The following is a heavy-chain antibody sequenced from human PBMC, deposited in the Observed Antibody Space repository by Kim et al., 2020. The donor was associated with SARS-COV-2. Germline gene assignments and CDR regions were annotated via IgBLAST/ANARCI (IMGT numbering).Heavy chain of an antibody. J-gene: IGHJ4*02. V-gene: IGHV3-30*18. Sequence: GGSLRLSCAASGFTFSSYGMHWVRQAPGKGLEWVAVISYDGSNKYYADSVKGRFTISRDNSKNTLYLQMNSLRAEDTAVYYCAKDSGGRGSEIDYWGQGTLVTVSS. CDR1: GFTFSSYG. D-gene: IGHD3-10*01. CDR3: AKDSGGRGSEIDY. CDR2: ISYDGSNK.